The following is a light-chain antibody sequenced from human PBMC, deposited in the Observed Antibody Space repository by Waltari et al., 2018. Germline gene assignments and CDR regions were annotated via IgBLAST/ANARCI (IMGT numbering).Light chain of an antibody. CDR2: AAS. CDR1: QGITNY. V-gene: IGKV1-9*01. CDR3: QQFHTFT. J-gene: IGKJ3*01. Sequence: DIQLTQAPSFLSASVGDRVSIACRASQGITNYLAWYQQKPGKAPKLLIYAASTLQSGVPARFSGSGSGTDFTLTISSLQPEDCATYYCQQFHTFTFGPGTKVDIK.